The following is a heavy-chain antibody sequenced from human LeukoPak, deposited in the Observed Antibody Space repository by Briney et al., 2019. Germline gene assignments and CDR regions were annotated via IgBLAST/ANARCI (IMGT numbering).Heavy chain of an antibody. CDR1: GFTFSSYS. V-gene: IGHV3-21*01. D-gene: IGHD1-7*01. CDR3: ARGKGSNWNYDYFDY. Sequence: PGGSLRLSCAASGFTFSSYSMNWVRQAPGKGLDWVSSISSSSSYIYYADSVKCRFTISRDNAKNSLYLQINSLRAEDTAVYYCARGKGSNWNYDYFDYWGQGTLVTVSS. CDR2: ISSSSSYI. J-gene: IGHJ4*02.